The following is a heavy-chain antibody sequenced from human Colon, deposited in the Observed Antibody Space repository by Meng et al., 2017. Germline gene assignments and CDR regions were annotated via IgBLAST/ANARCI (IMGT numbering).Heavy chain of an antibody. CDR1: GGSFSGFY. J-gene: IGHJ5*02. D-gene: IGHD4-17*01. CDR2: IDHFGIS. Sequence: QVQLQPGGAGLLKPWETLPLTCAVSGGSFSGFYWSWIRQPPGKGLEWIGEIDHFGISNYNSSLKGCLTMSVDTSKKQISLTLTSVTAADTAVYYCATGLRHGDWFDPWGPGTLVTVSS. V-gene: IGHV4-34*02. CDR3: ATGLRHGDWFDP.